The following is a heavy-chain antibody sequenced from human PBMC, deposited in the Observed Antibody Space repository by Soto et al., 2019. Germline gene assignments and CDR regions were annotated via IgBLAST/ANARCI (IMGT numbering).Heavy chain of an antibody. Sequence: GGSLRLSCAASGFTFSDYWMSWVRQAPGKGPEWVANIKFDGSEKQYLDSVKGRFSISRDNSRNSLFLQMNSLRAGDTAVYYCVKDGGYCSSTTCYSPRNHYFDSWGQGTPVTVYS. CDR3: VKDGGYCSSTTCYSPRNHYFDS. J-gene: IGHJ4*02. CDR2: IKFDGSEK. V-gene: IGHV3-7*03. CDR1: GFTFSDYW. D-gene: IGHD2-2*01.